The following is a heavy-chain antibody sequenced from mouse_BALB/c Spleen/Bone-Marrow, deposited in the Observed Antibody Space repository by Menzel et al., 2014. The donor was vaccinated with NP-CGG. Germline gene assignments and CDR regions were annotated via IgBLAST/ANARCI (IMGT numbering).Heavy chain of an antibody. CDR1: GYTFTDYT. CDR2: VNPRSGYA. Sequence: QVQLQQSAAELASPGASVKMSCKASGYTFTDYTIQWVKQRPGQGLEWIGYVNPRSGYANYNQKFKDKATLTADKSSSTAFIQLSSLTSEDSAVYYCARPKGFALDYWGQGTALTVSS. CDR3: ARPKGFALDY. V-gene: IGHV1-4*01. J-gene: IGHJ2*01.